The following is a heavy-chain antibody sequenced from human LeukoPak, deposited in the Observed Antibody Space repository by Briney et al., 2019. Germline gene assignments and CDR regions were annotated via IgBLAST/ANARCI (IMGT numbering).Heavy chain of an antibody. V-gene: IGHV1-69*06. J-gene: IGHJ6*03. CDR3: ARGSRIAAAGVYYYYYMDV. D-gene: IGHD6-13*01. CDR1: GYTFTSYG. CDR2: IIPIFVTA. Sequence: SVKVSCKASGYTFTSYGISWVRQAPGQGLEWMGGIIPIFVTANYAQKFQGRVTITADKSTSTAYMELSSLRSEDTAVYYCARGSRIAAAGVYYYYYMDVWGKGTTVTVSS.